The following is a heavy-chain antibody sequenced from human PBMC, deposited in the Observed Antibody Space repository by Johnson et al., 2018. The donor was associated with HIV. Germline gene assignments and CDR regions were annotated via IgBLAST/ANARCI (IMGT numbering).Heavy chain of an antibody. CDR2: IKQDGSEK. D-gene: IGHD6-13*01. CDR1: GFTFSSSW. J-gene: IGHJ3*02. CDR3: ARDTDSSSWYTGPDAFDI. Sequence: VPLVESGGGLVQPGGSLRLSCAASGFTFSSSWMSWVRQAPGKGLEWVANIKQDGSEKYYVDSVKGRFTISRDNAKNSLYLQMNSLRAEDTAVYYCARDTDSSSWYTGPDAFDIWGQGTMVTVSS. V-gene: IGHV3-7*01.